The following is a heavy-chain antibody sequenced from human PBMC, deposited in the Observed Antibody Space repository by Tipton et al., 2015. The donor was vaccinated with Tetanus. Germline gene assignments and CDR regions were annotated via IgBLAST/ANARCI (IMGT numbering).Heavy chain of an antibody. Sequence: TLSLTCSVSGAPISSGGYFWNWIRHRPGKGLEWIGYIYYSGSTFYNPSLKSRVTISVDTSNNQFSLRLSSVTAADTAVYYCARDQGGGRVARLNWFGPWGQGTLVTVSS. J-gene: IGHJ5*02. D-gene: IGHD3-16*01. V-gene: IGHV4-31*03. CDR1: GAPISSGGYF. CDR2: IYYSGST. CDR3: ARDQGGGRVARLNWFGP.